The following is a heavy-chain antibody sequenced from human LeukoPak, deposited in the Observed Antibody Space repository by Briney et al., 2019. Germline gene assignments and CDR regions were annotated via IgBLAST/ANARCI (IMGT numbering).Heavy chain of an antibody. CDR2: ISSSSGYI. V-gene: IGHV3-21*01. CDR1: GSTFSSYS. Sequence: PGGSLRLSCAASGSTFSSYSMNWVRQAPGKGLEWVSSISSSSGYIYYADSVKGRFTISRDNAKNSLYLQMNSLRAEDTAVYYCARDRYSSSSSDYWGQGTLVTVSS. CDR3: ARDRYSSSSSDY. J-gene: IGHJ4*02. D-gene: IGHD6-6*01.